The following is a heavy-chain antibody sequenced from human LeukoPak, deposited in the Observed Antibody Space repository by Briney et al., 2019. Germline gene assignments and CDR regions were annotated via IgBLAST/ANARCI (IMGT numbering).Heavy chain of an antibody. Sequence: VSGPALVKPTQTLTLTCTFSGFSLSTSRMCVSWIRQPPGKALEWLARIDWDDDEHYSTSLKTRLTISKDTSKNQVVLTMTNMDPVDTATYYCARGSTSAWYMDYWGQGTLVTVSS. CDR2: IDWDDDE. CDR3: ARGSTSAWYMDY. D-gene: IGHD6-19*01. CDR1: GFSLSTSRMC. V-gene: IGHV2-70*11. J-gene: IGHJ4*02.